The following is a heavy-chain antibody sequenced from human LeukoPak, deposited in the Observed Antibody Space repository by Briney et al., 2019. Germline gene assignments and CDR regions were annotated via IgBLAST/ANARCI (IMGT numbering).Heavy chain of an antibody. J-gene: IGHJ6*03. CDR2: IYPDDSDT. V-gene: IGHV5-51*01. D-gene: IGHD1-14*01. CDR1: GYSFTSYW. CDR3: ARGGNHDYYYYYMDV. Sequence: GGSLKISCKGSGYSFTSYWIGWVRQMPGKGLEWMGSIYPDDSDTRYNPSFEGQVTISADKSSSTAYLQWSSLKASDTGMYYCARGGNHDYYYYYMDVWGKGTTITVSS.